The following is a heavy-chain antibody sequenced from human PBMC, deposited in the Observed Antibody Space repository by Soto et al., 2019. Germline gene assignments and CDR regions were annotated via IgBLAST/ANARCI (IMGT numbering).Heavy chain of an antibody. V-gene: IGHV3-74*02. CDR2: INTDGSGT. J-gene: IGHJ4*02. CDR3: ARTGYYYDNKGYDFDQ. D-gene: IGHD3-22*01. Sequence: EVQLVESGGGLVKPGGSLRLSCAASGFTFSSYWMHWVRQAPGTGLIWVSRINTDGSGTTYADSVRGRFTISRDNAKNTVYLQMNSLRAEDTAVYYCARTGYYYDNKGYDFDQWGQGTLVTVSS. CDR1: GFTFSSYW.